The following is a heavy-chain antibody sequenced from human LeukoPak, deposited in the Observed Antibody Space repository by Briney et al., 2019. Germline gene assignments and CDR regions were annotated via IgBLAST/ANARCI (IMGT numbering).Heavy chain of an antibody. D-gene: IGHD4-17*01. CDR3: AKTTVTTSAY. CDR1: GFTFSSYS. CDR2: ISSSSSYI. V-gene: IGHV3-21*04. Sequence: GGSLRLSCAASGFTFSSYSMNWVRQAPGKGLEWVSSISSSSSYIYYADSVKGRFTISRDNSKNTLYLQMNSLRAEDTAVYYCAKTTVTTSAYWGQGTLVTVSS. J-gene: IGHJ4*02.